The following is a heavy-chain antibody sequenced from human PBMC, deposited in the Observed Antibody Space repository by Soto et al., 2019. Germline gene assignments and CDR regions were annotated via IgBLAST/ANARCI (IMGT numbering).Heavy chain of an antibody. CDR1: GGSFSGYY. Sequence: SETLSLTCAVYGGSFSGYYWSWIRQPPGKGLEWIGEINHSGSTNYNPSLKSRVTISVDTSKNQFSLKLSSVTAADTAVYYCARGRSDIAARQYSSGLKPPKYYFDYWGQGTLVTVSS. J-gene: IGHJ4*02. D-gene: IGHD6-6*01. V-gene: IGHV4-34*01. CDR2: INHSGST. CDR3: ARGRSDIAARQYSSGLKPPKYYFDY.